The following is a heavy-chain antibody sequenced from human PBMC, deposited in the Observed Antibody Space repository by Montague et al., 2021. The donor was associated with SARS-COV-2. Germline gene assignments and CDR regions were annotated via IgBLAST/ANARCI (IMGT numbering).Heavy chain of an antibody. Sequence: SETLSLTCTVSGGSISSYYWSWIRQPPGKGLEWIGYIYYSGSTNYNPSLKSRVTISVDTSKNQFPLKLSSVTAADTAVYYCARGGGGRDGYNPWGQGTLVTVSS. J-gene: IGHJ5*02. CDR2: IYYSGST. V-gene: IGHV4-59*01. D-gene: IGHD5-24*01. CDR1: GGSISSYY. CDR3: ARGGGGRDGYNP.